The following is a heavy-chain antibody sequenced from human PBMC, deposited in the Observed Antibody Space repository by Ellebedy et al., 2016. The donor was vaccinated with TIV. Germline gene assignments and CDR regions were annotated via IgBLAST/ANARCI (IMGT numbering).Heavy chain of an antibody. D-gene: IGHD6-19*01. Sequence: GESLKISCAASGFTFTSYAMNWVRQAPGKGLEWISYISNGGNNIFYADSVKGRFTISRDNSKNTLYLQMNSLRAEDTAVYYCARDSFSSGWYGDFDYWGQGTLVTVSS. J-gene: IGHJ4*02. V-gene: IGHV3-48*01. CDR1: GFTFTSYA. CDR2: ISNGGNNI. CDR3: ARDSFSSGWYGDFDY.